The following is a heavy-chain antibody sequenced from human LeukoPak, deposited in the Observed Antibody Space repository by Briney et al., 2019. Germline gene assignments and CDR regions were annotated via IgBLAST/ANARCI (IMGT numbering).Heavy chain of an antibody. Sequence: PGGSLRLSCAGSGFTFSNAWMNWVRQAPGKGLEWVGRIKSKTNGETTDYGAPVKDRFTISRDDSKNTLYLQINSLKTEDTALYYCTTDLSLTYWGQGALVTVSS. CDR2: IKSKTNGETT. CDR3: TTDLSLTY. J-gene: IGHJ4*02. CDR1: GFTFSNAW. D-gene: IGHD4/OR15-4a*01. V-gene: IGHV3-15*01.